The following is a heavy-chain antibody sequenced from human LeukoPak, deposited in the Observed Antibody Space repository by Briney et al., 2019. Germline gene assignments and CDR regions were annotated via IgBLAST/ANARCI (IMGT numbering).Heavy chain of an antibody. CDR2: IYYSGST. D-gene: IGHD1-1*01. Sequence: SETLSLICTVSGGSISSYYWSWIRQPPGKGLEWIGYIYYSGSTNYNPSLKSRVTISVDTSKNQFSLKLSSVTAADTAVYYCAATRGNYYYGMDVWGQGTTVTVSS. J-gene: IGHJ6*02. V-gene: IGHV4-59*01. CDR3: AATRGNYYYGMDV. CDR1: GGSISSYY.